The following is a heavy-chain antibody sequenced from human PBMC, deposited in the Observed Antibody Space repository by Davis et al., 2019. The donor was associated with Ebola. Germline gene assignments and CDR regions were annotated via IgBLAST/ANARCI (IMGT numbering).Heavy chain of an antibody. CDR3: ARGWLRSGLDV. D-gene: IGHD5-12*01. V-gene: IGHV6-1*01. Sequence: HSQTLSLTCAISGDSVSRHGAAWNWIRQSPSRGLEWLGRTYYSSKWYNGYAESVKSRINISPDTAKNQFSLHLNSVTPEDTAVYYCARGWLRSGLDVWGKGAAVIVSS. CDR1: GDSVSRHGAA. CDR2: TYYSSKWYN. J-gene: IGHJ6*04.